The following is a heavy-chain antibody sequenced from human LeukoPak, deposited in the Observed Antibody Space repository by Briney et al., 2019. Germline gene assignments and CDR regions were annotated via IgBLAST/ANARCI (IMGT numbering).Heavy chain of an antibody. CDR1: GYTFTSYG. V-gene: IGHV1-18*01. CDR3: ARSVVAAAGIDFDY. CDR2: ISAYNGNT. J-gene: IGHJ4*02. D-gene: IGHD6-13*01. Sequence: ASVKVSCKASGYTFTSYGISWVRQAPGQGREWMGWISAYNGNTNYAQKLQGRVTMTTDTSATIVYMELSSLRSEDTAVYYCARSVVAAAGIDFDYWGQGTLVTVSS.